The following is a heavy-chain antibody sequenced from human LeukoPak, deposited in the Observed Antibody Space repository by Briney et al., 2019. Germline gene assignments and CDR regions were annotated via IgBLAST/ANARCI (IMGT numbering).Heavy chain of an antibody. CDR3: ARGAGGITRTTWYDY. CDR2: INWNGGST. V-gene: IGHV3-20*01. Sequence: GGSLRLSCAASGFTFDDYGMSWVRQAPGKGLEWVSGINWNGGSTGYADSVKGRFTISRDNAKNSLYLQMNSLRAEDTALYHCARGAGGITRTTWYDYWGQGTLVTVSS. D-gene: IGHD1-7*01. J-gene: IGHJ4*02. CDR1: GFTFDDYG.